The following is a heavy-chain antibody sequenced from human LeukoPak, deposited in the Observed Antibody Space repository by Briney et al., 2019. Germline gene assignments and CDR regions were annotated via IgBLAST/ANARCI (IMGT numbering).Heavy chain of an antibody. J-gene: IGHJ3*02. CDR3: ARVTSSGFYDAFDI. Sequence: QPGGSLRLSCAASGFTFSSYWMHWVRHAPGKGLVWVSRINSDGSSTSYADSVKGRFTISRDNAKNTLYLQMNSLRAEDTAVYYCARVTSSGFYDAFDIWGQGTMVTVSS. CDR1: GFTFSSYW. CDR2: INSDGSST. D-gene: IGHD6-19*01. V-gene: IGHV3-74*01.